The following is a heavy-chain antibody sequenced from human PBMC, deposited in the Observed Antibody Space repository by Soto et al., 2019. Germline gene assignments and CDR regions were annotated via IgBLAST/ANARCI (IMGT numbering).Heavy chain of an antibody. V-gene: IGHV1-58*02. J-gene: IGHJ6*02. Sequence: GASVKVSCKASGFTFSTSTIQWVRQTRGHRLEWIGWIVVGNGNTNFAQNLRQRLTFSRDKSTSTVYMELTSLRFDDTAVYYCASDTYYYDSSGARTFGYYGMDVWGQGTTVTVSS. CDR1: GFTFSTST. D-gene: IGHD3-22*01. CDR3: ASDTYYYDSSGARTFGYYGMDV. CDR2: IVVGNGNT.